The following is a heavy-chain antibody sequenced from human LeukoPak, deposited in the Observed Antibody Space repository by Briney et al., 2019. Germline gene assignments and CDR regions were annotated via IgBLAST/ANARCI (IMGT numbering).Heavy chain of an antibody. Sequence: SETLSLTCTVSGGSISSYYWSWIRQPPGKGREWIGYIYYSGSTNYNPSLKSRVTISVDTSKNQFSLKLSSVTAAETAVYYCARERVRGSGVIDYWGQGTLVTVSS. J-gene: IGHJ4*02. CDR3: ARERVRGSGVIDY. V-gene: IGHV4-59*01. CDR2: IYYSGST. D-gene: IGHD3-10*01. CDR1: GGSISSYY.